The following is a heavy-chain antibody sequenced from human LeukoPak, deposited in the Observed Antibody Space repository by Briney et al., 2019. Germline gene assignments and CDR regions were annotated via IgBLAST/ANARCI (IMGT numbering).Heavy chain of an antibody. CDR1: GFTFSSFN. V-gene: IGHV3-23*01. J-gene: IGHJ4*02. CDR3: AKNYYASGTMGGY. D-gene: IGHD3-10*01. Sequence: GGSLTLSCAASGFTFSSFNMTWVRQAPGKGLEWVSNIGGSGASTYYAGSVKGQFTISRDNSKNTLSLQRNSLRAEASAIYYCAKNYYASGTMGGYWGQGTLVTVSS. CDR2: IGGSGAST.